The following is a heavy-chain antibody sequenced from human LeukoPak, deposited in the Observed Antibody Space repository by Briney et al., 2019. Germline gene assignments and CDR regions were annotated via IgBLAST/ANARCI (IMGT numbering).Heavy chain of an antibody. Sequence: GGSLRLSCAASGFTFSSYSMNWVRQAPGKGLEWVSYISSSSSTIYYADSVKGRFTISRDNAKNSLYLQMNSLRDEDTAVYYCARGSARVLTVAGTPRIWVQGTMVTVSS. V-gene: IGHV3-48*02. D-gene: IGHD6-19*01. CDR3: ARGSARVLTVAGTPRI. J-gene: IGHJ3*02. CDR2: ISSSSSTI. CDR1: GFTFSSYS.